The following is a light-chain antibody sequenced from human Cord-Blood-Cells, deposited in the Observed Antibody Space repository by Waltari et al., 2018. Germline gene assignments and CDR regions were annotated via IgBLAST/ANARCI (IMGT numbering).Light chain of an antibody. CDR2: KDS. V-gene: IGLV3-25*02. J-gene: IGLJ1*01. CDR1: ALPKQY. Sequence: SYELTQPPSVSVSPGQTARITCSGDALPKQYAYWYQQKPGQAPVLVIYKDSERPSGNPDRFSGSSSGTTVTLTISGVQAEDEADYYCQSADSSGTYYVFGTGTKVTVL. CDR3: QSADSSGTYYV.